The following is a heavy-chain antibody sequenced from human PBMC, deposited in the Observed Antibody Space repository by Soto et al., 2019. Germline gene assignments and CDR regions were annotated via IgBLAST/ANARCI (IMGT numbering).Heavy chain of an antibody. J-gene: IGHJ3*02. Sequence: EVQLVESGGGVVQPGRSLRLSCAASGFTFDDYAMHWVRQAPGKGLEWVSGISWNSGSIGYADSVKGRFTISRDNAKNSLYLQMNSLRAEDTALYYCAKDIQQWLVGGYDAFDIWGQGTIVTVSS. V-gene: IGHV3-9*01. CDR3: AKDIQQWLVGGYDAFDI. D-gene: IGHD6-19*01. CDR1: GFTFDDYA. CDR2: ISWNSGSI.